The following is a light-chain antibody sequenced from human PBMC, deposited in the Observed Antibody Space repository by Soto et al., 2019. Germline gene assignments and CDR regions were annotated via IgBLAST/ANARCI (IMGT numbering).Light chain of an antibody. CDR1: QSIRSY. J-gene: IGKJ5*01. Sequence: DIQMTQSPSSLSASVGERVTITCRASQSIRSYLTWYQQKPGKAPKLLIYPASSLQSGVPSRFSGSGSGTDFTLTISSLQPEDFATYYCQQSYSTPITFGQGTRLEIK. CDR2: PAS. V-gene: IGKV1-39*01. CDR3: QQSYSTPIT.